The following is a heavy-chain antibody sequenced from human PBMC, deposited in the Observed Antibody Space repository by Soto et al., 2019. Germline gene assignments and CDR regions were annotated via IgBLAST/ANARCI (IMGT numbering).Heavy chain of an antibody. V-gene: IGHV2-5*02. Sequence: QITLNESGPTVVKPAETLTLTCTFSGFSLTTSGVGVGWIRQSPGKAPEWLALIYWDDDKRYTASLKSRLTLTRDTSKNQVVLTMASVDPADTATYYLAHRILRTVFGLVTTTAIYFDFWGQGTPVVVSS. D-gene: IGHD3-3*01. J-gene: IGHJ4*02. CDR1: GFSLTTSGVG. CDR2: IYWDDDK. CDR3: AHRILRTVFGLVTTTAIYFDF.